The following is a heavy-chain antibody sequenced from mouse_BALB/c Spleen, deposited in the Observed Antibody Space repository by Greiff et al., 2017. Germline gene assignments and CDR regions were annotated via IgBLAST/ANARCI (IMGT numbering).Heavy chain of an antibody. Sequence: DVKLVESGPGLVKPSQSLSLTCTVTGYSITSDYAWNWIRQFPGNKLEWMGYISYSGSTSYNPSLKSRISITRDTSKNQFFLQLNSVTTEDTATYYCARSLSIGYFDYWGQGTTLTVSS. CDR1: GYSITSDYA. CDR2: ISYSGST. J-gene: IGHJ2*01. CDR3: ARSLSIGYFDY. D-gene: IGHD2-14*01. V-gene: IGHV3-2*02.